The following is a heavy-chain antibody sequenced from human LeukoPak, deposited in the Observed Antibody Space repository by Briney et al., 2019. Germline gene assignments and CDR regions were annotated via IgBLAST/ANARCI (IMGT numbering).Heavy chain of an antibody. V-gene: IGHV4-4*07. CDR1: GGSISSYY. Sequence: SETLSLTCTVSGGSISSYYWSWIRQPAGKGLEWIGRIYTSGSTNYNPSLKSRVTMSVDTSKNQFSLKLSSVTAADTAVYYCARVRYYDILTGYGPPMDYGMDVWGQGTTVTVSS. CDR3: ARVRYYDILTGYGPPMDYGMDV. J-gene: IGHJ6*02. D-gene: IGHD3-9*01. CDR2: IYTSGST.